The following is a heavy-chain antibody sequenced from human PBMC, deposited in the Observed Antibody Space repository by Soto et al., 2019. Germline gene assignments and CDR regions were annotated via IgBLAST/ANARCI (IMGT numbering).Heavy chain of an antibody. Sequence: EVQLVESGGGLVQPGGSLRLSCAASGFTFSSYDMHWVRQATGKGLEWVSAIGTAGDTYYPGSVKGRFTISRENAKNSLYLQMNSLRAGDTAVYYCARAGGYAPNYYFDYWGQGTLVTVSS. D-gene: IGHD5-12*01. V-gene: IGHV3-13*01. CDR2: IGTAGDT. CDR1: GFTFSSYD. J-gene: IGHJ4*02. CDR3: ARAGGYAPNYYFDY.